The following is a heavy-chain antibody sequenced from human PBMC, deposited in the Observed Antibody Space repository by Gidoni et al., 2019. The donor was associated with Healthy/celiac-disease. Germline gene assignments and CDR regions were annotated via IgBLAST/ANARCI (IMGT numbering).Heavy chain of an antibody. CDR3: ARDRSGRDGYTGYFDL. D-gene: IGHD5-12*01. J-gene: IGHJ2*01. V-gene: IGHV1-46*01. CDR2: IDPSGGST. CDR1: GSTLTRYD. Sequence: VQLVRSGAGGKKPGAAVKVSCKASGSTLTRYDMHWVRQAPGQGLEWMGIIDPSGGSTSDSQKFQGRVTMSRDTSTSPVYMELSRLRSAATAVYYCARDRSGRDGYTGYFDLWRRGTLVTVSS.